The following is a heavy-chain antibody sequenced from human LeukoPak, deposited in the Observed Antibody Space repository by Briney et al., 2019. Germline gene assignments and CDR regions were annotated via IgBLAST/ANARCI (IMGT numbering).Heavy chain of an antibody. CDR2: INHSGST. CDR1: GGSFSGYY. V-gene: IGHV4-34*01. J-gene: IGHJ4*02. D-gene: IGHD1-14*01. Sequence: SETLSLTCAVYGGSFSGYYWSWIRQPPGKGLEWIGEINHSGSTNYNPSLKSRVTISVDTSKNQFSLKLSSVTAADTAVYYCARMRKGKKEGLGYWGQGTLVTVSS. CDR3: ARMRKGKKEGLGY.